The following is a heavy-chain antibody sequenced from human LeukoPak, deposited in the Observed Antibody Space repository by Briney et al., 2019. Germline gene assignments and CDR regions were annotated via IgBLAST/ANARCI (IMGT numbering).Heavy chain of an antibody. CDR2: INPNSGGT. J-gene: IGHJ6*03. CDR1: GYTFISYS. V-gene: IGHV1-2*02. D-gene: IGHD1-1*01. Sequence: GASVKVSCKASGYTFISYSMNWVRQAPGQGLEWMGWINPNSGGTNYAQKFQGRVTMTRDTSISTAYMELSRLRSDDTAVYYCARDRYISRYYYYYMDVWGKGTTVTISS. CDR3: ARDRYISRYYYYYMDV.